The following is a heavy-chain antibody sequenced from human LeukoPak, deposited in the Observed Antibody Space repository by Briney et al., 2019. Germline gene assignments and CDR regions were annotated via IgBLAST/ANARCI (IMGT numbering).Heavy chain of an antibody. J-gene: IGHJ4*02. V-gene: IGHV4-4*09. Sequence: SETLSLTCTVSGGSISSYYWSWIRQPPGKGLEWIGYIYTSGSTNYNPPLKSRVTISVDTSKNQFSLKLSFVTAADTAVYYCARRKYSYGHQFFDYWGQGTLVTVSS. CDR2: IYTSGST. CDR1: GGSISSYY. CDR3: ARRKYSYGHQFFDY. D-gene: IGHD5-18*01.